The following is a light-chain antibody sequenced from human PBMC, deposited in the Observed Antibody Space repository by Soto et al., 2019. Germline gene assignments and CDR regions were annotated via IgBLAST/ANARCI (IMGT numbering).Light chain of an antibody. Sequence: EIVLTQSPGTLSLSPGERATLSCRASQSVSSSYLAWYQQKPGQAPRLVIYGASRRATGIPDRFSGSGSGTDFTLTISRLEPEDFAVYYCQQYGRSLWTVGQGTKVEIK. CDR3: QQYGRSLWT. J-gene: IGKJ1*01. CDR2: GAS. CDR1: QSVSSSY. V-gene: IGKV3-20*01.